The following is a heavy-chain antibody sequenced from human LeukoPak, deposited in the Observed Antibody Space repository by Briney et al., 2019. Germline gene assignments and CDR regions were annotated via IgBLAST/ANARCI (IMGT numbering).Heavy chain of an antibody. Sequence: PGRSLRLSCAASGFTFSTYGMHWVRQAPGKGLEWVAVISYDGSNEYYADSVKGRFTISRDNSKNTLYLQMSSLRAEDTAVYYCAKEFNRGLPDYWVQGTLVTVPS. CDR2: ISYDGSNE. CDR3: AKEFNRGLPDY. J-gene: IGHJ4*02. V-gene: IGHV3-30*18. CDR1: GFTFSTYG. D-gene: IGHD2-21*01.